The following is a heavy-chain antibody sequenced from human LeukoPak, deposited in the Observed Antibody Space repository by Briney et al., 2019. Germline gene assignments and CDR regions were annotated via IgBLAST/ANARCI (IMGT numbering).Heavy chain of an antibody. CDR2: ISYDGSNK. CDR3: AKGGSSGYY. V-gene: IGHV3-30-3*01. CDR1: GFTLSSYA. J-gene: IGHJ4*02. Sequence: GGSLRLSCVASGFTLSSYAMHWARQAPGKGLEWEAVISYDGSNKYYADSVRGRFTISRDNSKNTLYLQMNSLRAEDTAVYYCAKGGSSGYYWGQGTLVTVSS. D-gene: IGHD3-22*01.